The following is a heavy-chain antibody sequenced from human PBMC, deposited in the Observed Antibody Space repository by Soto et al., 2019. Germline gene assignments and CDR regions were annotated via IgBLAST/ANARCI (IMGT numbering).Heavy chain of an antibody. D-gene: IGHD3-22*01. CDR2: IYYSGST. V-gene: IGHV4-30-4*01. CDR1: GVSISSGDYY. Sequence: PSETLSLTCTVSGVSISSGDYYWSWIRQPPGKGLEWIGYIYYSGSTYYNPSLKSRVTISVDTSKNQFSLKLSSVTAADTAVYYCARVDSSGYQPFDYWGQGTLVTVSS. J-gene: IGHJ4*02. CDR3: ARVDSSGYQPFDY.